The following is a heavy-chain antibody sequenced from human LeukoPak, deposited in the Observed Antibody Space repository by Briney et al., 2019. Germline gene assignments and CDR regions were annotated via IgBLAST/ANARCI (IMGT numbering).Heavy chain of an antibody. Sequence: PSEPLSLTCAVYGRSSSGYYWSWIRQPPGKGLEWIGEINHSGSTKYNPSLQSRVTISVDTSKNQFSLKLSSVTAAGTAVYYCARGQGSGWYVDYWGQGTLVTVSS. D-gene: IGHD6-19*01. V-gene: IGHV4-34*01. J-gene: IGHJ4*02. CDR1: GRSSSGYY. CDR2: INHSGST. CDR3: ARGQGSGWYVDY.